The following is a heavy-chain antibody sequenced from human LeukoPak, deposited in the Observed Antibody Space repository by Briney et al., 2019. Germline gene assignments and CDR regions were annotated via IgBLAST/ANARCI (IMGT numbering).Heavy chain of an antibody. V-gene: IGHV1-18*01. Sequence: ASVKVSRKASGYTFTSYGISWVRQPPGQGLEWMGLISAYNGNTNYAQKLQDRVTMTTDTSTSTAYMELRSLRSDDTAVYYCAREISPTFWSGYYTYYYYGMDVWGQGTTVTVSS. CDR1: GYTFTSYG. J-gene: IGHJ6*02. D-gene: IGHD3-3*01. CDR3: AREISPTFWSGYYTYYYYGMDV. CDR2: ISAYNGNT.